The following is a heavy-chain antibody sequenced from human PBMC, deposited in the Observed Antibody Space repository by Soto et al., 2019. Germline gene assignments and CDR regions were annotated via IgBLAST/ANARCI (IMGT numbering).Heavy chain of an antibody. CDR3: AKQRSTSCYSCGFDI. CDR1: GFTVRSYA. Sequence: PWGSLRLSCAASGFTVRSYAMSWVRQAPGKGLEWVSTISGSVSSTYHADSVKGRFTISRDKSKNTLYLQMNSLRAEDTAVYYCAKQRSTSCYSCGFDIWGQGTMVTVSS. CDR2: ISGSVSST. V-gene: IGHV3-23*01. J-gene: IGHJ3*02. D-gene: IGHD2-2*01.